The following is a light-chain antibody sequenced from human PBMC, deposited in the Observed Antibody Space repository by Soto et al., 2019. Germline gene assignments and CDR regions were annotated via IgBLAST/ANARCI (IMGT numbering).Light chain of an antibody. CDR2: KAS. Sequence: DIQMTQSPSTLSASVGDRVTITCRASQNITNWLAWYQQKPEKAPNLLIYKASTLESGVPSRFSGSGSGTEFTLTINSLQPDDFATYYCQQYKSSLWTFGQGTKVEIK. CDR1: QNITNW. V-gene: IGKV1-5*03. J-gene: IGKJ1*01. CDR3: QQYKSSLWT.